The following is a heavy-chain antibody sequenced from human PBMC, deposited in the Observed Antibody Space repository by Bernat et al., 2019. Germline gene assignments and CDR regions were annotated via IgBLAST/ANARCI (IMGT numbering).Heavy chain of an antibody. Sequence: QITLKESGPTLVKPTQTLTLTCTFSGFSLSTSGVGVGWIRQPPGKALEWLALIYWDDDKRYSPSLKSRLTITKDTSKNQVVLTMTNMDPVDTATYYCARIRGGYGDRRFDYWGQGTLVTVSS. V-gene: IGHV2-5*02. CDR1: GFSLSTSGVG. CDR3: ARIRGGYGDRRFDY. CDR2: IYWDDDK. D-gene: IGHD4-17*01. J-gene: IGHJ4*02.